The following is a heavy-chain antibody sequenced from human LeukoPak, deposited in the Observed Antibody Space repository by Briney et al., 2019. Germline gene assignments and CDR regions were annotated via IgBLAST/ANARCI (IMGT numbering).Heavy chain of an antibody. Sequence: SETLSLTCAVTGGAISSHFWSWIRQPPGKGLELIGDVSYDGGTNYNPSLESRGTISPEASKNQFSLLLTSVTTADAAASYCSRGVSPTSLSYCSYYLDVWGKGTMVTVSS. CDR3: SRGVSPTSLSYCSYYLDV. CDR2: VSYDGGT. J-gene: IGHJ6*03. V-gene: IGHV4-59*11. D-gene: IGHD3-10*01. CDR1: GGAISSHF.